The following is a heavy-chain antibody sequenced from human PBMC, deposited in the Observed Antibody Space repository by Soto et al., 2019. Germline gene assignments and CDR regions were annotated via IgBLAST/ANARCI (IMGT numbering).Heavy chain of an antibody. Sequence: PGGSLRLSCAASGFTLSSYAMSWVRQAPGKGLEWVSAISGSGGSTYYADSVKGRFTISRDNSKNTVYLQMNSLRVDDTAIYYCARDQFLSAWYGDYWGQGNMVTVSS. J-gene: IGHJ4*02. D-gene: IGHD6-19*01. V-gene: IGHV3-23*01. CDR1: GFTLSSYA. CDR3: ARDQFLSAWYGDY. CDR2: ISGSGGST.